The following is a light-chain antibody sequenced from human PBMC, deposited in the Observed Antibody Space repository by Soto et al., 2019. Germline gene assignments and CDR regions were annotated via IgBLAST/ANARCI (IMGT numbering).Light chain of an antibody. V-gene: IGKV1-27*01. CDR1: QAIRND. J-gene: IGKJ4*01. CDR3: QQNYFAPLT. Sequence: DIQMTQSPSSLSASVGDRVTITCRASQAIRNDLAWFQQKPGKAPNLLIYAASTLQRGVPARFSGSGSGTDFTLTISSLQPEDFATYYCQQNYFAPLTFGGGTKVDIK. CDR2: AAS.